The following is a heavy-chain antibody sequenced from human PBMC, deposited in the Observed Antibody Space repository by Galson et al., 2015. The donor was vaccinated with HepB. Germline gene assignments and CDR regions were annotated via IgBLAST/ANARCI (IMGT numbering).Heavy chain of an antibody. Sequence: SLRLSCAASGFTFSSYGMHWVRQAPGKGLEWVAVISYDGSNKYYADSVKGRFTISRDNSKNTLYLQMNSLRAEDTAVYYCAKVGGYYYMDYWGQGTLVTVSS. D-gene: IGHD3-22*01. J-gene: IGHJ4*02. V-gene: IGHV3-30*18. CDR1: GFTFSSYG. CDR2: ISYDGSNK. CDR3: AKVGGYYYMDY.